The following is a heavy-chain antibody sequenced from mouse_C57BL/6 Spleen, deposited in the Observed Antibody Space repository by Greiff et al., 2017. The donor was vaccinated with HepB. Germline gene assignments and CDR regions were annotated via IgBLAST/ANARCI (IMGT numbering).Heavy chain of an antibody. Sequence: VKLQQPGAELVMPGASVKLSCKASGYTFTSYWMHWVKQRPGQGLEWIGEIDPSDSYTNYNQKFKGKSTLTVDKSSSTAYMQLSSLTSEDSAVYYCARGGYGSSHYYAMDYWGQGTSVTVSS. CDR3: ARGGYGSSHYYAMDY. V-gene: IGHV1-69*01. CDR1: GYTFTSYW. J-gene: IGHJ4*01. D-gene: IGHD1-1*01. CDR2: IDPSDSYT.